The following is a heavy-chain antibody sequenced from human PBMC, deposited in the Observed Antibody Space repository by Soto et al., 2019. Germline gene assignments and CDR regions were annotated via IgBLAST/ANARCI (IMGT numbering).Heavy chain of an antibody. CDR1: GFTLSSYG. CDR2: KWYDGSNK. Sequence: QVQLVESGGGVVQPGNSLRLSCAASGFTLSSYGMQWVRQAPGKGLEWVAVKWYDGSNKYYADSVKGRFTISRDNSKNTLYLQMNSLRAEDTAVYYCARDQQWLVRFYFDFWGQGTLVTVSS. V-gene: IGHV3-33*01. CDR3: ARDQQWLVRFYFDF. D-gene: IGHD6-19*01. J-gene: IGHJ4*02.